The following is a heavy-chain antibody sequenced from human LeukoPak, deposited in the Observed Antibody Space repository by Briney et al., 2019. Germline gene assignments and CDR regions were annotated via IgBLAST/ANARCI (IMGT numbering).Heavy chain of an antibody. CDR3: ARSDGASYYYDSSGYYRIDY. Sequence: SETLSLTCTVSGGSISSGSYYWSWIRQPAGKGLEWIGRIYTSGSTNYNPSLKSRVTISVDTSKNQFSLKLSSVTAADTAVYYCARSDGASYYYDSSGYYRIDYWGQGTLVTVSS. D-gene: IGHD3-22*01. CDR2: IYTSGST. J-gene: IGHJ4*02. V-gene: IGHV4-61*02. CDR1: GGSISSGSYY.